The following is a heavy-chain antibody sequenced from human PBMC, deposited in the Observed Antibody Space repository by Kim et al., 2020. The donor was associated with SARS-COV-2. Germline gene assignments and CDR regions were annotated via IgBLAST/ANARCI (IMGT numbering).Heavy chain of an antibody. CDR3: GRYSAFSAYDY. J-gene: IGHJ4*02. D-gene: IGHD5-12*01. CDR1: GFTFSNYA. Sequence: GGSLRLSCSASGFTFSNYAMHWVRQAPGKGLEYVSAVSTDGGGTYYTDSVKARFTISRDNSKNTLYLQMSRLRVEDTAVYYCGRYSAFSAYDYWGQGTLV. V-gene: IGHV3-64D*06. CDR2: VSTDGGGT.